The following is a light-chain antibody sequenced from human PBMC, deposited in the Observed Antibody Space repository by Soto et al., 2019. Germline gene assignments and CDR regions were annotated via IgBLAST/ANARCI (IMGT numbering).Light chain of an antibody. J-gene: IGLJ2*01. CDR2: DVS. Sequence: QSVLTQPASVSGSPGQSITISCTGTSSDVGGYNYVSWYQQHPAKAPKLIIYDVSNRPSGVSNRFSGSKSGNTASLTISGLQAEDEAEYDCGSYTNSATLGVVFGGGTKLTVL. CDR1: SSDVGGYNY. CDR3: GSYTNSATLGVV. V-gene: IGLV2-14*03.